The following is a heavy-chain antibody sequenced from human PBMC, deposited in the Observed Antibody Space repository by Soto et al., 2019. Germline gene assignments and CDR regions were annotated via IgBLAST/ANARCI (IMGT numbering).Heavy chain of an antibody. Sequence: ASVKVSCKASGYSLRGNYIHWVRQTPGQGLEWMGWINPNSSGTVYAQKFQGRVTMTRDTSLITVYMQLNRLTSGDSAVYYCAKDATYYDFWSGYYGYYGMDVWGQGTTVTVSS. CDR2: INPNSSGT. J-gene: IGHJ6*02. CDR1: GYSLRGNY. V-gene: IGHV1-2*02. D-gene: IGHD3-3*01. CDR3: AKDATYYDFWSGYYGYYGMDV.